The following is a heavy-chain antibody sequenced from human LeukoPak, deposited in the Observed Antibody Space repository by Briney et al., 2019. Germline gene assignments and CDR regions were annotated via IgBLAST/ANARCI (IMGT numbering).Heavy chain of an antibody. D-gene: IGHD4-23*01. V-gene: IGHV3-30*18. CDR1: GFTFSSYG. CDR2: ISYDGSNK. J-gene: IGHJ6*02. CDR3: AKDRWGVQYGMDV. Sequence: GGSLRLSCAASGFTFSSYGMHWVRQAPGKGMEWVAVISYDGSNKYYADCVKRRFTISRDNSKNTLKLQMNSLRAEDTAVYYCAKDRWGVQYGMDVWGQGTTVTVSS.